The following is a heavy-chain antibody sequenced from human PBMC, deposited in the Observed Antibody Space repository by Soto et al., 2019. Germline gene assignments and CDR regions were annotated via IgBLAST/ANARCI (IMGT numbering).Heavy chain of an antibody. Sequence: GGSLILSCAASGFTFRSYWMQWVRQAPGKGLVWVSWINSDGSSTSYADSVKGRFTISRDNAKNTLYLQMNSLRAEDTAVYYCASGGSSLNFDXWGQGTLVTVSS. J-gene: IGHJ4*02. V-gene: IGHV3-74*01. CDR2: INSDGSST. CDR3: ASGGSSLNFDX. D-gene: IGHD6-6*01. CDR1: GFTFRSYW.